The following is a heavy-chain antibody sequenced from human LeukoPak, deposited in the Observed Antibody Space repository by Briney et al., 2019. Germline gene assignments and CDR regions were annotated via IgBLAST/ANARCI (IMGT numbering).Heavy chain of an antibody. V-gene: IGHV4-59*01. Sequence: SETLSLTCTVSDVSIRTNYWSWIRQPPGKGLEWIWYIHYTGGSNYNPSLKSRVTMSVDTSKNQFSLKLSSVTAADTAVYYCARGTVTTGYFDYWGQGTLVTVSS. CDR2: IHYTGGS. D-gene: IGHD4-17*01. CDR3: ARGTVTTGYFDY. CDR1: DVSIRTNY. J-gene: IGHJ4*02.